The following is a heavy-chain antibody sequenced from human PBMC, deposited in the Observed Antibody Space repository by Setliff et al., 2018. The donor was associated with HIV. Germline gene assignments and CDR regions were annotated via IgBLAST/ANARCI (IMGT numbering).Heavy chain of an antibody. CDR1: GGSISSYY. CDR2: IHTSGST. CDR3: EVAGQ. J-gene: IGHJ4*02. Sequence: SETLSLTCTVSGGSISSYYWSWIRQPAGEGLEWIGRIHTSGSTNYNPSLKSRVTISVDTSKNQFSLNLRSVTAADTAVYYCEVAGQWGQGTLVTVSS. V-gene: IGHV4-4*07. D-gene: IGHD6-19*01.